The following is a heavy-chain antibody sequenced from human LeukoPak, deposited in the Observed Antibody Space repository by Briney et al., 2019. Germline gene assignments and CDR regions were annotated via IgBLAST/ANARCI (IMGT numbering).Heavy chain of an antibody. J-gene: IGHJ4*02. CDR2: IRYDGSNK. V-gene: IGHV3-30*02. CDR1: GFTFSSYG. Sequence: GGSLRLSCAASGFTFSSYGMHWVRQAPGKGLEWVAFIRYDGSNKYYADSVKGRFTISRDNSKNTLYLQMNSLRAEDTAVYYCARDSLHIVVVTFDYGGQGTLVTVSS. CDR3: ARDSLHIVVVTFDY. D-gene: IGHD2-21*02.